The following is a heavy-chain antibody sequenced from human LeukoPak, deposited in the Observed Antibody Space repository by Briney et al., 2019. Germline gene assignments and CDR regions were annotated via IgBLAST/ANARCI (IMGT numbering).Heavy chain of an antibody. Sequence: GGSLRLSCAASGVTVSSNYMSWVRQAPGKGLEWVSYISSSSSTIYYADSVKGRFTISRDNAKNSLYLQMNSLRAEDTAVYYCATDSSGLNDYWGQGTLVTVSS. CDR1: GVTVSSNY. CDR3: ATDSSGLNDY. CDR2: ISSSSSTI. J-gene: IGHJ4*02. D-gene: IGHD3-22*01. V-gene: IGHV3-48*04.